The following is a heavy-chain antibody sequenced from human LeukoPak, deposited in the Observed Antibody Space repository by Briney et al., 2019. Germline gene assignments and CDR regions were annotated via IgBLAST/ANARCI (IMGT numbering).Heavy chain of an antibody. V-gene: IGHV3-43*02. CDR2: MTGDGGTR. J-gene: IGHJ6*02. Sequence: PGGSLRLSCAASGFTFYDYAMHWVRQVPGKGLEWVSLMTGDGGTRHYADSVKGRFTISKDNSKETLYLQMNSLRPEDSGIYYCVKDNVTMLRGVLSHYHPGMHVWGQGTTVNGSS. D-gene: IGHD3-10*01. CDR1: GFTFYDYA. CDR3: VKDNVTMLRGVLSHYHPGMHV.